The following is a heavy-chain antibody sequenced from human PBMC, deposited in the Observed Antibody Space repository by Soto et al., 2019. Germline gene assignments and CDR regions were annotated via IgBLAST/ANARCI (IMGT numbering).Heavy chain of an antibody. CDR1: GFTFSNAW. D-gene: IGHD1-26*01. CDR2: IKSKTDGGTR. V-gene: IGHV3-15*05. CDR3: TTVIPKVKWELGP. J-gene: IGHJ5*02. Sequence: GGSLRLSCVASGFTFSNAWMSWVRQAPGKGLEWVGRIKSKTDGGTRDYAGPVKGRFTISRDDPENTLYLQMKSLKTEDTAVYYCTTVIPKVKWELGPWSQGTLVTVTS.